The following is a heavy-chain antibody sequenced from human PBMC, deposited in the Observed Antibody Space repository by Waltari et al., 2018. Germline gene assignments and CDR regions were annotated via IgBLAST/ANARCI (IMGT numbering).Heavy chain of an antibody. Sequence: EVPLVESGGDFGQTGGCWRLSRAASGVTPSLSCINWVSQTPGKGLMWVSRINNDGSSTVYADSVKDRFTISRDDAKNTVSLQMNNLSAEDTALYYCARAGLLGAFDVWGQGTMVTVSS. J-gene: IGHJ3*01. CDR2: INNDGSST. CDR3: ARAGLLGAFDV. CDR1: GVTPSLSC. V-gene: IGHV3-74*03. D-gene: IGHD2-15*01.